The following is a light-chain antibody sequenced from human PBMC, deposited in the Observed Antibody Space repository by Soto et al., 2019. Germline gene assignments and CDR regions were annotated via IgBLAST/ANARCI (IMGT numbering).Light chain of an antibody. Sequence: ILLTQSPAILSLSPGERPPLSCRDSQSVSSYLAWYQHTPGQAPRLLIYDASNRASGIPARFSGSGAGTEFTRTISSLEPEDVAVDYCQQRSDWTLTFGGGTQVDIK. J-gene: IGKJ4*01. CDR2: DAS. CDR3: QQRSDWTLT. CDR1: QSVSSY. V-gene: IGKV3-11*01.